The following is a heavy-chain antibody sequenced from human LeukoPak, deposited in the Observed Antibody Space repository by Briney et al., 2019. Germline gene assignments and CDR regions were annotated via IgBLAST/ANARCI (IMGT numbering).Heavy chain of an antibody. J-gene: IGHJ3*02. Sequence: ASVKVSCKASGYTFTSYTMHWVRQAPGQRLEWMGWINAGNGYTKYSQRFQGRVTITRDTSANTAYMELSSLRSEDTAVYYCARETSVTQNDAFDIWGQGTMVTVSS. D-gene: IGHD4-17*01. CDR3: ARETSVTQNDAFDI. CDR2: INAGNGYT. V-gene: IGHV1-3*01. CDR1: GYTFTSYT.